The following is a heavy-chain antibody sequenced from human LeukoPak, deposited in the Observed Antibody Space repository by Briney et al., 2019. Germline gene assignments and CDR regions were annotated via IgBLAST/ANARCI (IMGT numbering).Heavy chain of an antibody. Sequence: PSETLSLTCAASGGTIDNNNKRSCVRPPPEKRLEWIGKISHSGTTNYTPSLRSRFAMSLDRANNQLYLSMRSLTAEDTAVYYCTRESRPFCPFACWGQGVLVIVSS. D-gene: IGHD2-2*01. CDR3: TRESRPFCPFAC. V-gene: IGHV4-4*02. J-gene: IGHJ4*02. CDR2: ISHSGTT. CDR1: GGTIDNNNK.